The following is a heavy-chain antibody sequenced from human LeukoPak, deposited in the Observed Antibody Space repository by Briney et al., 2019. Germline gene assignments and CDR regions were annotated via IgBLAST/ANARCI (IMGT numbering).Heavy chain of an antibody. CDR3: ARSWRFPNWFDP. V-gene: IGHV5-51*01. CDR2: IHPGDSDT. J-gene: IGHJ5*02. Sequence: GESLKISCKGSGYRFTTYWIGWVRQMPAKGLGWMEIIHPGDSDTRYSPPFQGQVTISAEKSISTAYLQWSSLKAADTAMYYCARSWRFPNWFDPWGQGTLVTVSS. D-gene: IGHD2/OR15-2a*01. CDR1: GYRFTTYW.